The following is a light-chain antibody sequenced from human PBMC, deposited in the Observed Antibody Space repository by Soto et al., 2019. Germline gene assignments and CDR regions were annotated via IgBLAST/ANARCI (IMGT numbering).Light chain of an antibody. CDR3: QQYNNCLWT. CDR2: GAS. J-gene: IGKJ1*01. CDR1: QSVSSN. Sequence: EIVMTQSPATLSVSPGERATLSCRASQSVSSNLAWYQQKPGPAPRLLIYGASTRATGIPARFSGSGSGTEFTLTISSQQSEDFAVYYCQQYNNCLWTFGQGTKVEIQ. V-gene: IGKV3-15*01.